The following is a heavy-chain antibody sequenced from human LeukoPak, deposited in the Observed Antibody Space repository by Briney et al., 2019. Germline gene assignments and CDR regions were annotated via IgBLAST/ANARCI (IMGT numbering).Heavy chain of an antibody. CDR2: VSGDGSAT. D-gene: IGHD6-19*01. V-gene: IGHV3-43*02. CDR3: AKGTQWLVHY. Sequence: GGSLTLSCAASGFTFDDYAMHWVRQAPGEGLEWVSLVSGDGSATYYADSVKGRFTISRDNSRNSLYLQMNSLITEDTALYYCAKGTQWLVHYWGQGALVTVSS. CDR1: GFTFDDYA. J-gene: IGHJ4*02.